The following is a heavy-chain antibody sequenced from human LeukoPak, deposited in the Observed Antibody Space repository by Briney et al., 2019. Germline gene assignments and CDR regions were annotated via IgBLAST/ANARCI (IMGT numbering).Heavy chain of an antibody. J-gene: IGHJ4*02. V-gene: IGHV3-7*01. Sequence: GGSLRLSCAASGFTFSSYWMSWVRQAPGKGLEWVANIKRDGSEKYYVDSVKGRFTISRDNAKNSLYLQMNSLRAEDTAVYYCARDKIVGATNFDYWGQGTLVTVSS. CDR1: GFTFSSYW. D-gene: IGHD1-26*01. CDR2: IKRDGSEK. CDR3: ARDKIVGATNFDY.